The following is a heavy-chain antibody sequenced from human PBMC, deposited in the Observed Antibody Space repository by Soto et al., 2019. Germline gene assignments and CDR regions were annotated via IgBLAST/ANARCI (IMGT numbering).Heavy chain of an antibody. CDR3: ARAAKYYYDSSGYYFGY. Sequence: GGSLRLSCAASGFTFSSYAMHWVRQAPGKGLEWVAVISYDGSNKYYADSVKGRFTISRDNSKNTLYLQMNSLRAEDTAVYYCARAAKYYYDSSGYYFGYWGQGTQVTVSS. V-gene: IGHV3-30-3*01. CDR2: ISYDGSNK. J-gene: IGHJ4*02. CDR1: GFTFSSYA. D-gene: IGHD3-22*01.